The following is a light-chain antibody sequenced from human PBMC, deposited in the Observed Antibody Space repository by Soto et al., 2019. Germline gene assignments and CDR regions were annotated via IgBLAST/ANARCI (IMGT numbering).Light chain of an antibody. CDR1: SGDVGAYDF. CDR3: SSFTNTYSYV. Sequence: QSALTQPASVSGSPGQSITISCTGTSGDVGAYDFGSWYQQHPGKAPRLMIYDVSNRPAGASNRFSGSKSCSTASLPISTLQAEDEADYYCSSFTNTYSYVFGTGTKLTVL. V-gene: IGLV2-14*01. CDR2: DVS. J-gene: IGLJ1*01.